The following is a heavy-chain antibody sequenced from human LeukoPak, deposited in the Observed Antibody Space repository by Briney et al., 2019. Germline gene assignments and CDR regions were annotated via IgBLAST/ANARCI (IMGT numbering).Heavy chain of an antibody. V-gene: IGHV4-59*12. D-gene: IGHD3-10*01. J-gene: IGHJ4*02. Sequence: SETLSLTCTVSGGSISSYYWSWIRQPPGKGLEWIGYIYYSGSTNYNPSLKSRVTISVDTSKNQFSLKLSSVTAADTAVYYCARGWFGELLYLSYWGQGTLVTVSS. CDR2: IYYSGST. CDR1: GGSISSYY. CDR3: ARGWFGELLYLSY.